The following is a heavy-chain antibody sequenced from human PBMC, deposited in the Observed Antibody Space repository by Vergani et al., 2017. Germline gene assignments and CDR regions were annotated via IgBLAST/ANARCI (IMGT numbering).Heavy chain of an antibody. V-gene: IGHV4-34*01. CDR1: GGSFSGYY. Sequence: QVQLQQWGAGLLKPSENLSLTCAVYGGSFSGYYWSWIRQPPGKGLEWIGEINHSGSTNYNPSLKSRVTISVDTSKNQFSLKLSSVTAADTAVYYCARGLKSRPHTVGATVRWFDPWGQGTLVAVSS. J-gene: IGHJ5*02. CDR2: INHSGST. CDR3: ARGLKSRPHTVGATVRWFDP. D-gene: IGHD1-26*01.